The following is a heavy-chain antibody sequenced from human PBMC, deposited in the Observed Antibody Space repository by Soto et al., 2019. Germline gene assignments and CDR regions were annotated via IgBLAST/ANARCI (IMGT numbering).Heavy chain of an antibody. Sequence: QVQLVESGGGVVQPGGSLRLSCAASGFTFSSYGMHWVRQAPGKGLEWVAVISYDGSNKYYADSVKGRFTISRDNSKNTLYLQMNRLRAEDTAVYYCARSPYSVSYLAYFDYWGQGTLVTVSS. CDR1: GFTFSSYG. CDR3: ARSPYSVSYLAYFDY. J-gene: IGHJ4*02. CDR2: ISYDGSNK. V-gene: IGHV3-30*03. D-gene: IGHD1-26*01.